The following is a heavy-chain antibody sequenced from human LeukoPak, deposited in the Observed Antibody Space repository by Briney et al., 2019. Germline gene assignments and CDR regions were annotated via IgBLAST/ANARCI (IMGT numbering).Heavy chain of an antibody. V-gene: IGHV3-21*01. CDR3: ARDYPSFDY. J-gene: IGHJ4*02. Sequence: SVKGRFTISRDNTKNSLYLQMNSLRAEDTAVYYCARDYPSFDYWGQGTLVTVSS.